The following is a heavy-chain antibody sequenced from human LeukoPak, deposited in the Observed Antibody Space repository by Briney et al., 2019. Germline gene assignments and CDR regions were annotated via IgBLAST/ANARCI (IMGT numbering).Heavy chain of an antibody. CDR3: ARDSSGTLGSDDAFDI. D-gene: IGHD1-26*01. V-gene: IGHV1-3*01. J-gene: IGHJ3*02. CDR1: GYTFTSYA. Sequence: ASVNVSCKASGYTFTSYAMHWVRQAPGQRLEWMGWINAGNGNTKYSQKFQGRVTITRDTSASTAYMELSSLRSEDTAVYYCARDSSGTLGSDDAFDIWGQGTMVTVSS. CDR2: INAGNGNT.